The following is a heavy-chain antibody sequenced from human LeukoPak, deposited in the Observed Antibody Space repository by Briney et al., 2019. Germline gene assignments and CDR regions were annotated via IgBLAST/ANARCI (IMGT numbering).Heavy chain of an antibody. CDR3: ARGKLPTYYYDSSGYYVLLVY. D-gene: IGHD3-22*01. CDR1: GGTFSSYA. J-gene: IGHJ4*02. CDR2: IIPIFGTA. V-gene: IGHV1-69*05. Sequence: SVKVSCKASGGTFSSYAISWVRQAPGQGLEWMGGIIPIFGTANYAQKFQGRVTITTDESTSTAYMELSSLRSEDTAVYYCARGKLPTYYYDSSGYYVLLVYWGQGTLVTVSS.